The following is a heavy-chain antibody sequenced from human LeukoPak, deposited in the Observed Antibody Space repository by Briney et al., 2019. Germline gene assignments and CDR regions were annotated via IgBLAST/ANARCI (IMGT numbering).Heavy chain of an antibody. J-gene: IGHJ2*01. CDR3: AKSNSGWYVFDL. V-gene: IGHV3-74*01. Sequence: QPGGSLRLSCAASGFTFSSYWMHWVRQAPGKGLVWVSRINSDGSSTSSADSVKGRFTISRDNAKNTLYLQMNSLRAEDTAVYYCAKSNSGWYVFDLWGRGTLVTVSS. D-gene: IGHD6-19*01. CDR2: INSDGSST. CDR1: GFTFSSYW.